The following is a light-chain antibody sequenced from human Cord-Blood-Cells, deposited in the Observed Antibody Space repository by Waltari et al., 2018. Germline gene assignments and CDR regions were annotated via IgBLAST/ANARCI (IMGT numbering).Light chain of an antibody. CDR1: QSVLYSSNNKNY. CDR3: QQYYSTPLT. J-gene: IGKJ1*01. Sequence: DIVMTQSPDSLAVSLGERATINCKSSQSVLYSSNNKNYLAWYQQKPGQPPKLLIYWAATRESGVPDRFSGSESGTDFTLTIRSLQAEDVAVYYCQQYYSTPLTFGQGTKVEIK. V-gene: IGKV4-1*01. CDR2: WAA.